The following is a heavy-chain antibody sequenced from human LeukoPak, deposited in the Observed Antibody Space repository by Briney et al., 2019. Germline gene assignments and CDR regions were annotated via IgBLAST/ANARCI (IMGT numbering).Heavy chain of an antibody. D-gene: IGHD2-15*01. CDR3: ASGGGYCSGATCYQTYYLDY. Sequence: GGSLRLSCAASGFSFSDYGMHWVRQAPGKGLEYVSAISSTGTSTYYGNSVKGRFTISRDNSKNTLYLQMGSLTTEDMAVYFCASGGGYCSGATCYQTYYLDYWGQGTLVTVSS. V-gene: IGHV3-64*01. J-gene: IGHJ4*02. CDR1: GFSFSDYG. CDR2: ISSTGTST.